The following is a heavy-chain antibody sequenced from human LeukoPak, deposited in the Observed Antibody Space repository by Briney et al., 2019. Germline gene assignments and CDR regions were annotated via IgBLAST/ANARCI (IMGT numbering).Heavy chain of an antibody. D-gene: IGHD2-2*01. CDR1: GFTFDDYA. Sequence: GGSLRLSCAVSGFTFDDYAMHWVRQAPGKGLEWVSLISWDGGSTYYADSVKGRFTISRDNSKNTLYLQMGSLRAEDMAVYYCARDWFGCSSTSCFSPNYMDVWGKGTTVTVSS. J-gene: IGHJ6*03. CDR3: ARDWFGCSSTSCFSPNYMDV. V-gene: IGHV3-43D*04. CDR2: ISWDGGST.